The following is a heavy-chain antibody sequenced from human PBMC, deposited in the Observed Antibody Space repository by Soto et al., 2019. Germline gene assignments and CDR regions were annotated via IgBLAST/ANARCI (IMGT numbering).Heavy chain of an antibody. CDR3: GRANSSGSPIDS. V-gene: IGHV4-4*02. CDR1: GGSVNSPNW. D-gene: IGHD6-19*01. CDR2: MHHSGSS. Sequence: QVQLQQSGPGLVEPSGTLSLTCAVSGGSVNSPNWWNWVRQPPETGMEWIGEMHHSGSSNYNPSVKTRLTLSVDKSNNALSMNLNSVTAADTAIYYCGRANSSGSPIDSWGQGILVTVSS. J-gene: IGHJ4*02.